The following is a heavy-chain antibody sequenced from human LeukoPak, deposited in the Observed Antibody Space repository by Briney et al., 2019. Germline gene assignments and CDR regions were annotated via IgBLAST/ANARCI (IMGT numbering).Heavy chain of an antibody. J-gene: IGHJ4*02. Sequence: GGSLRLSCAASGFTFSSYAMTWVRRAQGQGLEWVSTIEVGGAITHYAASVKGRFTISRDTSKKILYLQMDSLRPEDTAVYYCAKPLGGSYLFDRWGQGTLVTVSS. CDR1: GFTFSSYA. V-gene: IGHV3-23*01. CDR3: AKPLGGSYLFDR. CDR2: IEVGGAIT. D-gene: IGHD1-26*01.